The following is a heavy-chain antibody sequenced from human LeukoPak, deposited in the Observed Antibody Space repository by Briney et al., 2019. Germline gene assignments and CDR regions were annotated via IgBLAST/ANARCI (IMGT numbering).Heavy chain of an antibody. J-gene: IGHJ5*02. V-gene: IGHV1-3*01. Sequence: ASVKVSCKASGYTFTSYAMHWVRQAPGQRLEWMGWINAGNGNTKYSQKFQGRVTITRDTSASTAYMELSSLISEDTAVYYCARDLKYYDSSGYSIWFDPWGQGTLVTVSS. CDR1: GYTFTSYA. CDR3: ARDLKYYDSSGYSIWFDP. CDR2: INAGNGNT. D-gene: IGHD3-22*01.